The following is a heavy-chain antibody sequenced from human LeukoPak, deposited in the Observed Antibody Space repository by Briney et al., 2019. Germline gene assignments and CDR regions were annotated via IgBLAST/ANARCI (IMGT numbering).Heavy chain of an antibody. CDR2: ISGSGGNT. CDR3: ARRTITAGGDCLDY. Sequence: GGSRRLACAAYGFTFSNYAMSWVRQAPGKGLEWLSVISGSGGNTHYADSVKGRLTISRDTSKNTLYLQIDSLTTDDTAIYYCARRTITAGGDCLDYWGQGTLITVSS. D-gene: IGHD2-21*02. V-gene: IGHV3-23*01. CDR1: GFTFSNYA. J-gene: IGHJ4*02.